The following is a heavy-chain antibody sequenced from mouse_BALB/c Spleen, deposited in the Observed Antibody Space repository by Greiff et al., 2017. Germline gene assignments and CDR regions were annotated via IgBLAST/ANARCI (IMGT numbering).Heavy chain of an antibody. Sequence: EVKLMESGAELVKPGASVKLSCTASGFNIKDTYMHWVKQRPEQGLEWIGRIDPANGNTKYDPKFQGKATITADTSSNTAYLQLSSLTSEDTAVYYCAREDSAGYWFAYWGQGTLGTVSA. V-gene: IGHV14-3*02. CDR3: AREDSAGYWFAY. J-gene: IGHJ3*01. D-gene: IGHD3-2*01. CDR1: GFNIKDTY. CDR2: IDPANGNT.